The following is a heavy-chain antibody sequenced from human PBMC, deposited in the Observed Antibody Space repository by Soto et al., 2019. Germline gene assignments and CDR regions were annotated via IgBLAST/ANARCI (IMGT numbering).Heavy chain of an antibody. V-gene: IGHV4-31*03. D-gene: IGHD3-16*02. Sequence: TLSLTCPVSGGSISRGSYYWTWFCQHPGKGLEWIGYIYYSGSTYYNPSLKSRVTISVDTSKNQFSLKLSSVTAADTAVYYCASAPLYDYVWGSYRFTYYYGMDVWGQGTTVT. J-gene: IGHJ6*02. CDR3: ASAPLYDYVWGSYRFTYYYGMDV. CDR1: GGSISRGSYY. CDR2: IYYSGST.